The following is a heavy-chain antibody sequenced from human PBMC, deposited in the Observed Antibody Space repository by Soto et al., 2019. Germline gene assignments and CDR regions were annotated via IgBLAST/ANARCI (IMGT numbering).Heavy chain of an antibody. CDR1: GFTFSDYY. CDR2: IRNKANSYST. Sequence: GGSLRLSCAASGFTFSDYYMDWVRQAPGKGLEWVGRIRNKANSYSTEYAASVRDRFTISRDESKDSLYLQMNSLRTEDTAVYYCAIAKVAGYRYFHYWGQGTLVTVSS. V-gene: IGHV3-72*01. D-gene: IGHD6-19*01. CDR3: AIAKVAGYRYFHY. J-gene: IGHJ4*02.